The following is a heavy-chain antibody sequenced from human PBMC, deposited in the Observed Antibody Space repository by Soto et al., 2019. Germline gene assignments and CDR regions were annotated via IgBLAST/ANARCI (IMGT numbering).Heavy chain of an antibody. CDR3: VKQLLSLIVVADAFVI. D-gene: IGHD3-22*01. CDR2: ISGSGYNT. J-gene: IGHJ3*02. Sequence: EVQLLESGGTVVQPGGSLRLSCAASGFTFSTYGVSWVRQAPGNVLEWVSAISGSGYNTLYADSVMCRFTISRDNSNYPVDLLMNHLRAVDTALYYCVKQLLSLIVVADAFVICGPGRMVTV. CDR1: GFTFSTYG. V-gene: IGHV3-23*01.